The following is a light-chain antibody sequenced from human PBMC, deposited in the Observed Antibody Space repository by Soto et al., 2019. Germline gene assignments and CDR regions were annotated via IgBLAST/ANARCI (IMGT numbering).Light chain of an antibody. CDR3: QHYSGYSTT. V-gene: IGKV1-5*03. CDR2: KAT. J-gene: IGKJ1*01. CDR1: QSISNW. Sequence: DIQMTQSPSTLSASVGDSVTITGRASQSISNWLARYQQKPGKAPRLLIYKATSLESGVPSRLSGSGSWTAFTLTITSLQPDGFATYFGQHYSGYSTTFGRGTVVDVK.